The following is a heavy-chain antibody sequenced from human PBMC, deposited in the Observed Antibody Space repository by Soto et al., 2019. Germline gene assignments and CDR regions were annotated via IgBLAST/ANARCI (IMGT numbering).Heavy chain of an antibody. CDR1: GYTFSDHD. CDR3: ARVGGNWNDDYFDY. V-gene: IGHV1-8*01. D-gene: IGHD1-1*01. CDR2: MNPNSGDT. Sequence: QVQLVQSGAEVKKPGASVKVSCKASGYTFSDHDINCVRQASGQGPEWLGWMNPNSGDTGYAQNSQGRVTMTRDASKRTAYMELSSLRSEDTAVYYCARVGGNWNDDYFDYWGQGTLVTVSS. J-gene: IGHJ4*02.